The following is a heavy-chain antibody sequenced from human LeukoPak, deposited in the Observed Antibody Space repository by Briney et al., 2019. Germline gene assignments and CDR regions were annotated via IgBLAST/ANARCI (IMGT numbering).Heavy chain of an antibody. D-gene: IGHD6-13*01. Sequence: GGSLRLSCEASGFTFRDYWMTWVRQAPGKGLEWVGNVKQDGTEKFYVDSVKSRFTISRDNGKNSLYLQMNSLRVEDTAIYYCARAGGTSWADYWGQGTLVTVSS. CDR2: VKQDGTEK. CDR1: GFTFRDYW. CDR3: ARAGGTSWADY. V-gene: IGHV3-7*01. J-gene: IGHJ4*02.